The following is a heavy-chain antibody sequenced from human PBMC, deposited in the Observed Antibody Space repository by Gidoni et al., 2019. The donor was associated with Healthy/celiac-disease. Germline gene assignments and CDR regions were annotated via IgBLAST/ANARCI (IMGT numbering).Heavy chain of an antibody. CDR3: ARDRIVVVPADNYYYYYMDV. Sequence: EVQLVESGGGLVQPGGSLRLSCAASGFTFSSHWMSWVRQAPGKGLEWVANIKQDGSEKYYVDSVKGRFTISRDNAKNSLYLQMNSLRAEDTAVYYCARDRIVVVPADNYYYYYMDVWGKGTTVTVSS. CDR1: GFTFSSHW. CDR2: IKQDGSEK. J-gene: IGHJ6*03. D-gene: IGHD2-2*01. V-gene: IGHV3-7*03.